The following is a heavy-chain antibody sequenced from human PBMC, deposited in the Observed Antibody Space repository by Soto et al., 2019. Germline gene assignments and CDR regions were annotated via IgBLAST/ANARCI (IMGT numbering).Heavy chain of an antibody. CDR2: ISGGGGNT. Sequence: EVQLLESGGGLVQPGGSLRLSCAASGFTFSNYAMTWVRQAPGKGLEWVSSISGGGGNTFYAESVKGRFTISRDNSKKTLSLQMNSLRAEDTAVYYCAKEMPLGGILGAEPLDYWGQGTLVTVSS. CDR3: AKEMPLGGILGAEPLDY. J-gene: IGHJ4*02. CDR1: GFTFSNYA. V-gene: IGHV3-23*01. D-gene: IGHD1-26*01.